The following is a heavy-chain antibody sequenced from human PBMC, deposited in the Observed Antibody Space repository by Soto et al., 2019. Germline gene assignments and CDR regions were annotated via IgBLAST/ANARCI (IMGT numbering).Heavy chain of an antibody. J-gene: IGHJ3*02. CDR1: GVICSSYD. Sequence: PGGSLRLSCSASGVICSSYDMSWVRQAPGKGLEWVSTILVDGRTFYVDSVKGRFTISRDSSQNTVYLQMNSLTAGDTALYYGAKATATGGGAFDICGQGTMVTVSS. D-gene: IGHD2-8*02. V-gene: IGHV3-23*01. CDR2: ILVDGRT. CDR3: AKATATGGGAFDI.